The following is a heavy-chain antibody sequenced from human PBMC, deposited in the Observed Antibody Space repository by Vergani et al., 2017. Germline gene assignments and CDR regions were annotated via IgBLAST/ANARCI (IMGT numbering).Heavy chain of an antibody. CDR2: MNPNSGNT. J-gene: IGHJ3*02. CDR3: ARGDYYDSSGYADAFDI. V-gene: IGHV1-8*01. CDR1: GYTFTSYD. Sequence: QVQLVQSGAEVKKPGASVKVSCKASGYTFTSYDINWVRQATGQGLEWMGWMNPNSGNTGYAQKFQGRVTMTRNTSISTAYMELRSLRSDDTAVYYCARGDYYDSSGYADAFDIWGQGTMVTVSS. D-gene: IGHD3-22*01.